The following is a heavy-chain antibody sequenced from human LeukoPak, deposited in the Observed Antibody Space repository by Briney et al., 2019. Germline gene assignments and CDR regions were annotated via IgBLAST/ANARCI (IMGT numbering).Heavy chain of an antibody. V-gene: IGHV3-30*04. CDR3: ARDGLNWAAAGEEYYYYMDV. J-gene: IGHJ6*03. CDR1: GFTFSSYA. Sequence: GGSLRLSCAASGFTFSSYAMHWVRQAPGKGLEWVAVISYDGSNKYYADSVKGRFTISRDNSKDTLYLQMNSLRAEDTAVYYCARDGLNWAAAGEEYYYYMDVWGKGTTVTVSS. D-gene: IGHD6-13*01. CDR2: ISYDGSNK.